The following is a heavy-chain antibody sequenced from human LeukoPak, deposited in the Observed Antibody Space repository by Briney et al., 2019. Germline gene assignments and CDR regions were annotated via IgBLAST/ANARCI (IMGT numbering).Heavy chain of an antibody. CDR3: AREIVPPGLDAFDI. V-gene: IGHV7-4-1*02. J-gene: IGHJ3*02. CDR2: INTNTGNP. Sequence: ASVKDSCKASVYTFTPYAMHWVRQAPGQGLEWMGWINTNTGNPTYAQGFTGRFVFSLDTSVSTAYLQISSLKAEDTAVYYCAREIVPPGLDAFDIWGQGTMVTVSS. CDR1: VYTFTPYA. D-gene: IGHD2/OR15-2a*01.